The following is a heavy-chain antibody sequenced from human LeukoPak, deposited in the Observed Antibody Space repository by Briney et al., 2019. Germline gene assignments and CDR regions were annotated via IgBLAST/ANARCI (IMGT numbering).Heavy chain of an antibody. D-gene: IGHD6-13*01. J-gene: IGHJ4*01. CDR3: ARDGTAAGLYFDS. CDR2: IRQDGSEK. CDR1: GFTFSDYY. V-gene: IGHV3-7*01. Sequence: GGSLRLSCAASGFTFSDYYMSWIRQAPGKGPEWVASIRQDGSEKTYVDSVKGRFTISRDNTKNSLSLQLNGLRAEDTAVYYCARDGTAAGLYFDSWGQGTLVTVSS.